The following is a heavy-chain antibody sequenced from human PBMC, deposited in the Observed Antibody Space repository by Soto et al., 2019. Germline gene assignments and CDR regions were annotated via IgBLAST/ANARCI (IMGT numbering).Heavy chain of an antibody. CDR3: ARGHPYWTIFGFTKNWCDP. CDR1: GGTFSSYA. CDR2: IIPIFGTA. V-gene: IGHV1-69*06. D-gene: IGHD3-3*01. Sequence: QVQLVQSGAEVKKPGSSVKVSCKASGGTFSSYAISWVRQAPGQGLEWMGGIIPIFGTANYAQKFQGRVTITTDKVKSTAYMELSSLRSEDTAGYYCARGHPYWTIFGFTKNWCDPWGQGTLVIVSS. J-gene: IGHJ5*02.